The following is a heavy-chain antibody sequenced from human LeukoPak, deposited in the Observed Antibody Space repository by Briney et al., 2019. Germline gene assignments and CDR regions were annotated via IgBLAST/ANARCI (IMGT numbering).Heavy chain of an antibody. CDR2: ISSDGSHQ. V-gene: IGHV3-30*18. D-gene: IGHD3-22*01. Sequence: QSGGSLRLSCAASGFTFTNFATHWVRQAPGKGLEWVSLISSDGSHQYYPDSVKGRFTISRDNSKNTLYLQMNSMRAEDTAVYYCAKGHYYDSSGYYQHFDHWGQGTLVTVSS. CDR3: AKGHYYDSSGYYQHFDH. CDR1: GFTFTNFA. J-gene: IGHJ4*02.